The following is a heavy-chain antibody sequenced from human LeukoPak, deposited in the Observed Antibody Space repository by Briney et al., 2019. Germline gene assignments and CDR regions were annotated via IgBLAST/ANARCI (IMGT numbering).Heavy chain of an antibody. CDR2: IYSADNT. D-gene: IGHD2/OR15-2a*01. Sequence: GGSLRLSCAASGFTVSSNYMSWVRQAPGKGLEWVSIIYSADNTYYADSVKGRITISRDNSKNTLYLQMNSLRAEDTAVYFCASRVVLASTKSGFDYWGQGTLVTVSS. V-gene: IGHV3-66*01. J-gene: IGHJ4*02. CDR3: ASRVVLASTKSGFDY. CDR1: GFTVSSNY.